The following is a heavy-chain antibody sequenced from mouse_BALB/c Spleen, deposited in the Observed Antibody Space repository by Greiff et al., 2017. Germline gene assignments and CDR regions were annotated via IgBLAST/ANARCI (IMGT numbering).Heavy chain of an antibody. V-gene: IGHV5-17*02. CDR3: ARNGYYEYYAMDY. Sequence: EVKLMESGGGLVQPGGSRKFSCAASGFTFSSFGMHWVRQAPEKGLEWVAYISSGSSTIYYADTVKGRFTISRDNPKNTLFLQMYSLRSEDTAMYYCARNGYYEYYAMDYWGQGTSVTVSS. CDR1: GFTFSSFG. CDR2: ISSGSSTI. D-gene: IGHD2-3*01. J-gene: IGHJ4*01.